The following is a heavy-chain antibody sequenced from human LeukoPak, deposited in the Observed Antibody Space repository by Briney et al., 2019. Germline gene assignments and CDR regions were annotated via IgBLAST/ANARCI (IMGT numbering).Heavy chain of an antibody. CDR3: ARRAGAYSHPYDY. CDR2: IYSDNT. V-gene: IGHV3-53*01. J-gene: IGHJ4*02. D-gene: IGHD4/OR15-4a*01. Sequence: GGSLRLSCAASGFTFSRYGMSWVRQAPGKGLEWVSFIYSDNTHYSDSVKGRFTISRDNSKNTLYLQMNSLRAEDTAVYYCARRAGAYSHPYDYWGQGTLVTVSS. CDR1: GFTFSRYG.